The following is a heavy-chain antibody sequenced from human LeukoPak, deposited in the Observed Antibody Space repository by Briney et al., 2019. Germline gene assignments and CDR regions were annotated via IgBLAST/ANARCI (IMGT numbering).Heavy chain of an antibody. D-gene: IGHD4-17*01. V-gene: IGHV5-51*01. Sequence: GESLKISCKGSGYIFTNYWIAWGRQVPGKGLEWMGIIYPVDSDTRYSPSFQGQVTISADKSISTAYLQWSSLKASDTAMYYCARHYGDSWYFGLWGRGTLVTVSS. CDR1: GYIFTNYW. J-gene: IGHJ2*01. CDR3: ARHYGDSWYFGL. CDR2: IYPVDSDT.